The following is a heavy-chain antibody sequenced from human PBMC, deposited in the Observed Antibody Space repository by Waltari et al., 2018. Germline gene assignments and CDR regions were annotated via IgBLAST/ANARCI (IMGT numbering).Heavy chain of an antibody. CDR2: ISAYKGIT. D-gene: IGHD6-19*01. V-gene: IGHV1-18*04. Sequence: QVQLVQSGAEVEKPGASVRVSCRASGYTFTNYGISWVRQVPGQGLEWMGWISAYKGITNYAQRRQGRVTLTTDTSTSTAYFDLRSLKSDDTAIYYCGRVALGSGFGPYFYYGMDVWGQGTTVTVSS. J-gene: IGHJ6*02. CDR3: GRVALGSGFGPYFYYGMDV. CDR1: GYTFTNYG.